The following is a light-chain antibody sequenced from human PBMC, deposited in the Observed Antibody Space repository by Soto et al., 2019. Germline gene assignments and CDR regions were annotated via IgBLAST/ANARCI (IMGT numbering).Light chain of an antibody. J-gene: IGKJ4*01. CDR3: HQYRGTPLT. V-gene: IGKV4-1*01. Sequence: DIVMTQSPDSLAVSLGERATINCKSSQSVFYSSTNKKNLAWLQQKPGEPPKVLIYCASTREAGIPVRFSGSGSVTDFALTIYSLQAEDVAVYYCHQYRGTPLTFGGGTKVDIK. CDR2: CAS. CDR1: QSVFYSSTNKKN.